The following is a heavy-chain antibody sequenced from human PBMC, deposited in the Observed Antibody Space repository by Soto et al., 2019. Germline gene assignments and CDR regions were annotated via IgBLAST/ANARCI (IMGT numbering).Heavy chain of an antibody. J-gene: IGHJ6*03. Sequence: ASVKVSCKASGYTFTSYGISWVRQAPGQGLEWMGWISAYNGNTNYAQKLQGRVTMTTATSTSTAYMELRSLRSDDTAVYYCARDRVRPIVVVVAATRGRNYYYYMDVWGKGTTVTVSS. CDR3: ARDRVRPIVVVVAATRGRNYYYYMDV. D-gene: IGHD2-15*01. CDR2: ISAYNGNT. V-gene: IGHV1-18*01. CDR1: GYTFTSYG.